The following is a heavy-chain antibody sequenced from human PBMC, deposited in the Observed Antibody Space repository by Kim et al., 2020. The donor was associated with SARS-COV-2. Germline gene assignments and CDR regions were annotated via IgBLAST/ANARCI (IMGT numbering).Heavy chain of an antibody. Sequence: GGSLRLSCAASGFTFSSYGMHWVRQAPGKGLEWVAVISYDGSNKYYADSVKGRFTISRDNSENTLYLQMNSLRAEDTAVYYCAKDLRRYCSSTSCLYGMDVWGQGTTVTVSS. D-gene: IGHD2-2*01. CDR3: AKDLRRYCSSTSCLYGMDV. CDR2: ISYDGSNK. CDR1: GFTFSSYG. V-gene: IGHV3-30*18. J-gene: IGHJ6*02.